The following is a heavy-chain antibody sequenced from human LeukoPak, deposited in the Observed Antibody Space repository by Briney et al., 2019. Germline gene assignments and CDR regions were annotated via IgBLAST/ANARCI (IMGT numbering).Heavy chain of an antibody. D-gene: IGHD4-23*01. J-gene: IGHJ5*02. Sequence: PSETLSLACAVYGGSFSGYYWSWIRQPPGKGLEWIGEINHSGSTNYNPSLKSRVTISVDTSKNQFSLKLSSVTAADTAVYYCATNYGGKGSWFDPWGQGTLVTVSS. CDR2: INHSGST. V-gene: IGHV4-34*01. CDR3: ATNYGGKGSWFDP. CDR1: GGSFSGYY.